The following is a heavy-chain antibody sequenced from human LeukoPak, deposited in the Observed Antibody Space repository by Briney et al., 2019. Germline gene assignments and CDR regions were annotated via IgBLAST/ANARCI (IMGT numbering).Heavy chain of an antibody. CDR1: GLNVTYNY. D-gene: IGHD2-2*01. V-gene: IGHV3-53*01. CDR3: YARPVLPAAFLPSGNYMDV. Sequence: GGSLRLSCAASGLNVTYNYMSWVRQAPGKGLEWLSVFYSGGMTYYSDSVKGRFIISRDNSKDTLYLQMNRLRAEDTAVYYCYARPVLPAAFLPSGNYMDVWGKGTTVTVSS. J-gene: IGHJ6*03. CDR2: FYSGGMT.